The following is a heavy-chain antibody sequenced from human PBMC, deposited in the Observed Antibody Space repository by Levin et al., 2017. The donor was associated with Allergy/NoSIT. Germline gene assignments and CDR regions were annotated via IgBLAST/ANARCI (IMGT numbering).Heavy chain of an antibody. CDR1: GFTFDDYA. Sequence: SLKISCAASGFTFDDYAMHWVRQAPGKGLEWVSGISWNSGSIGYADSVKGRFTISRDNAKNSLYLQMNSLRAEDTALYYCAKDIGEVWGQGTTVTVSS. J-gene: IGHJ6*02. V-gene: IGHV3-9*01. CDR3: AKDIGEV. CDR2: ISWNSGSI.